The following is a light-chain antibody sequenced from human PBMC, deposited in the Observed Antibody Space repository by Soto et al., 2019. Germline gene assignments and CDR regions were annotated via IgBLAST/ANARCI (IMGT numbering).Light chain of an antibody. J-gene: IGLJ1*01. Sequence: SYELTQPPSVSVAPGQTARITCGGNNIGRKSVNWYQHKPGQAPVLVVYDDTDRPSGIPERFSGSNSGNTAALTISRVEAGDEADYYCQVWDSSSDHYVFGTGTKVTVL. CDR2: DDT. CDR1: NIGRKS. CDR3: QVWDSSSDHYV. V-gene: IGLV3-21*02.